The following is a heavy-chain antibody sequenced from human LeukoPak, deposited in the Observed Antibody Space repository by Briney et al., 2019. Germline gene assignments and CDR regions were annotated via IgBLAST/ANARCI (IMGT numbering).Heavy chain of an antibody. Sequence: ASVKVSCTASGCTFSSYGISWVRQAPGQGLEWMGGVIPIGSTANYAQKVQGRVTITADKSTSTAYMDLSRLRSEDTAVYYCARVGGGVIVANWFDPWGQGTLVTVSS. D-gene: IGHD5-12*01. CDR3: ARVGGGVIVANWFDP. CDR1: GCTFSSYG. CDR2: VIPIGSTA. V-gene: IGHV1-69*06. J-gene: IGHJ5*02.